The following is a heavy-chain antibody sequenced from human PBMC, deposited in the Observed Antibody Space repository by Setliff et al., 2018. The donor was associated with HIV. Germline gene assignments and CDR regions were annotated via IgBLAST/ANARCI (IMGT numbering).Heavy chain of an antibody. CDR1: GYDVTRYW. CDR2: IYPGDSDA. CDR3: ARRLVGATAQPDY. J-gene: IGHJ4*02. Sequence: GESLKISCRASGYDVTRYWIGWVRQMPGQGLEWMGVIYPGDSDARYSPSFQDQVTMSADKSISTAYLQWSSLKASDTAMYYCARRLVGATAQPDYWGQGTLVTSPQ. D-gene: IGHD1-26*01. V-gene: IGHV5-51*01.